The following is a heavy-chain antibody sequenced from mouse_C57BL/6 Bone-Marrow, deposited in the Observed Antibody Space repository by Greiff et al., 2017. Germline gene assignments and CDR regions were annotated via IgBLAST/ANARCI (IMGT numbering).Heavy chain of an antibody. CDR1: GYTFTSYW. CDR2: IVPSVSYT. D-gene: IGHD1-1*01. CDR3: ERYNGSSCGYFDD. V-gene: IGHV1-59*01. J-gene: IGHJ1*03. Sequence: QVQLQQPGAELVRPGTSVKLSCKASGYTFTSYWMHWVKQRPGLGLEWIGVIVPSVSYTNYNQKFKGQATLTVDKASSKAYMQLSSMKSEDAEVDYCERYNGSSCGYFDDWGTGTTVTVAS.